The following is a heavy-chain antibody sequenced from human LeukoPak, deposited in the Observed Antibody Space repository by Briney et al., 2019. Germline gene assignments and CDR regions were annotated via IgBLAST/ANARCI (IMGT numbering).Heavy chain of an antibody. CDR1: GFTFSSYG. CDR2: ISYDGSNK. CDR3: AKDGQEGGELLPYYYYYYMDV. D-gene: IGHD1-26*01. Sequence: TGGSLRLSCAASGFTFSSYGMHWVRQAPGKGLEWVAVISYDGSNKYYADSVKGRFTISRDNSKNTLYLQMNSLRAEDTAVYYCAKDGQEGGELLPYYYYYYMDVWGKGTTVTVSS. J-gene: IGHJ6*03. V-gene: IGHV3-30*18.